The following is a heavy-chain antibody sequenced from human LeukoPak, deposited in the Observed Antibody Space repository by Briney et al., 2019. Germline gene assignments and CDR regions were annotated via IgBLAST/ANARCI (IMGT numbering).Heavy chain of an antibody. CDR2: IYHSGST. V-gene: IGHV4-30-2*01. Sequence: PSETLSLTCAVSGGSISSGGYSWSWIRQPPGKGLEWIGYIYHSGSTYYNPSLKSRVTISVDRSKNQFSLKLSSVTAADTAVYYCARWPLNNSSGWEFDYWGQGTLVTVSS. CDR3: ARWPLNNSSGWEFDY. D-gene: IGHD6-19*01. J-gene: IGHJ4*02. CDR1: GGSISSGGYS.